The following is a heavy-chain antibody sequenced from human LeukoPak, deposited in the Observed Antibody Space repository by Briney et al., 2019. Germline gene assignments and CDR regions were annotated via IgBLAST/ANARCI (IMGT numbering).Heavy chain of an antibody. CDR3: VRGIGMMIS. D-gene: IGHD3-22*01. CDR2: ISLNGGAT. Sequence: GGSLRLSCAAPGFNFDEYGMSWVRQPPGKGLEWVSGISLNGGATGYADSVKGRFTISRDNAKNSLYLEMNSLRAEDTALYYCVRGIGMMISWGQGTLVTVSS. J-gene: IGHJ4*02. CDR1: GFNFDEYG. V-gene: IGHV3-20*04.